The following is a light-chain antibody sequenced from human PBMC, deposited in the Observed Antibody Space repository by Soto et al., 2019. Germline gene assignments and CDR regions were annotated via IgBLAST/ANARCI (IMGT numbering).Light chain of an antibody. J-gene: IGKJ1*01. Sequence: DIQMTQSPSTLSASVGDRVTITCRASQSISSWLAWYQQKPGKAPKLLIYDASSLESGVPSRFSGSGSGTEFTLTIRSLQPDDFANYYCQQYNRWTFGQGTKVEIK. V-gene: IGKV1-5*01. CDR3: QQYNRWT. CDR1: QSISSW. CDR2: DAS.